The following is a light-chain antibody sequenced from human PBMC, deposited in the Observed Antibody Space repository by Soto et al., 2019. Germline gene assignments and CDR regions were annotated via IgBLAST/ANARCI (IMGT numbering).Light chain of an antibody. Sequence: EIVLTQSPGTLSLSPGERATLSCRARQSVGSNLAWYQQKPGQAPRLLIYGASTRATGIPARFSGSGSGTDFTLTISSLEPEDFAVYYCQQRSNWPSSITFGQGTRLEIK. J-gene: IGKJ5*01. CDR2: GAS. V-gene: IGKV3-11*01. CDR3: QQRSNWPSSIT. CDR1: QSVGSN.